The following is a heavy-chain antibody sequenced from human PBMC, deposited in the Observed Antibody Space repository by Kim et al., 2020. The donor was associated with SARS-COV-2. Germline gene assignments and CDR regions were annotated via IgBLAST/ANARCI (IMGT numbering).Heavy chain of an antibody. CDR2: IWYDGSNK. V-gene: IGHV3-33*06. J-gene: IGHJ4*02. Sequence: GGSLRLSCAASGFTFSSYAMHWVRQAPGKGLEWVAVIWYDGSNKYYADSVKGRFTISRDNSKNTLYLQMNSLRAEDTAVYYCAKDSASYYYDSSGYYLRRGDNHLDYWGQGTLVTVSS. D-gene: IGHD3-22*01. CDR1: GFTFSSYA. CDR3: AKDSASYYYDSSGYYLRRGDNHLDY.